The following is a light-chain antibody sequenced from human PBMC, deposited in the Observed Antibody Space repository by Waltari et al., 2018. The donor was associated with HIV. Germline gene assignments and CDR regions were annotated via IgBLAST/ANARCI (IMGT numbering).Light chain of an antibody. CDR3: QSVDDGGTHVV. J-gene: IGLJ2*01. CDR1: ALPKRY. Sequence: SYELTQPPSVSVSPGQTAELTCSGDALPKRYSYWYRQKTGQAPVMVMYKDTKRPSGIPERFSGSTSGAKVTLTISGVRAEDEADYYCQSVDDGGTHVVFGGGTKLTVL. CDR2: KDT. V-gene: IGLV3-25*03.